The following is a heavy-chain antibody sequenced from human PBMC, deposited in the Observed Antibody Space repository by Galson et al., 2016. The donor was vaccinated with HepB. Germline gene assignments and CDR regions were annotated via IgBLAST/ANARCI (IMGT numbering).Heavy chain of an antibody. Sequence: SLRLSCAASGFTFNSYWMHWVRQGPGKGLEWVSQINGGGSGIDYAESVRGRFTISRDNARNTVYLQMNTLNVEDTAVYYCARDPTSDLTLDVWGQGTTVTVSS. D-gene: IGHD3-10*01. CDR2: INGGGSGI. J-gene: IGHJ6*02. V-gene: IGHV3-74*01. CDR3: ARDPTSDLTLDV. CDR1: GFTFNSYW.